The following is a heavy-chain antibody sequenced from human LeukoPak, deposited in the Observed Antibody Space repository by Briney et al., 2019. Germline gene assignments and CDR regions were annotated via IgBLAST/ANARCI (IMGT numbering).Heavy chain of an antibody. CDR1: GFTFSSYW. J-gene: IGHJ4*02. Sequence: GGSLRLSCAASGFTFSSYWMSWVRQAPGKGLEWVANIKKDGSEKYCVDSVKGRFTISRDNAKTSLYLQMNSLRAEDTAVYYCARDLSGVTGYTYGRGIDYWGQGTLVTVSS. D-gene: IGHD5-18*01. CDR2: IKKDGSEK. V-gene: IGHV3-7*01. CDR3: ARDLSGVTGYTYGRGIDY.